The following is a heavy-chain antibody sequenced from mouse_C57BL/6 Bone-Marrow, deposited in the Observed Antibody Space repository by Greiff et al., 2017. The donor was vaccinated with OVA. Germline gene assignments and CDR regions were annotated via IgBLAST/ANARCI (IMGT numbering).Heavy chain of an antibody. D-gene: IGHD3-2*02. CDR1: GYTFTSYW. Sequence: VQLQQPGAELVKPGASVKLSCKASGYTFTSYWMQWVKQRPGQGLEWIGEIDPSDSYTNYNQKFKGKATLTVDTSSSTAYMQLSSLTSEDSAVYYCARGPDSSGYEYYAMDYWGQGTSVTVSS. J-gene: IGHJ4*01. V-gene: IGHV1-50*01. CDR2: IDPSDSYT. CDR3: ARGPDSSGYEYYAMDY.